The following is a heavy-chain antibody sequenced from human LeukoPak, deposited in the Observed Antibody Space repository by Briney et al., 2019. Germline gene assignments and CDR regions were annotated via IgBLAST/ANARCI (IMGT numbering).Heavy chain of an antibody. V-gene: IGHV3-53*01. Sequence: GGSLRLSCAASGFTVSSNYMSWVRQAPGKGLEWVSVIYSGGSTYYADSVKGRFTISRDNSKNTLYHQMNSLRAEDTAVYYCARDPGSGYSPYYYGMDVWGQGTTVTVSS. J-gene: IGHJ6*02. CDR2: IYSGGST. D-gene: IGHD3-3*01. CDR3: ARDPGSGYSPYYYGMDV. CDR1: GFTVSSNY.